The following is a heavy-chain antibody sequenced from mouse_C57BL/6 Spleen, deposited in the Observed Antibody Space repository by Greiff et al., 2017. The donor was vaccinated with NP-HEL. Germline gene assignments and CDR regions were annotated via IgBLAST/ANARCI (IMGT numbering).Heavy chain of an antibody. Sequence: QVQLQQSGTELVKPGASVKLSCKASGYTFTSYWMHWVKQRPGQGLEWIGNINPSNGGTNYNEKFKSKATLTVDKSSSTAYMQLSSLTSEDSAVYYCARVGLIGWYFDVWGTGTTVTVSS. CDR2: INPSNGGT. CDR1: GYTFTSYW. D-gene: IGHD2-14*01. J-gene: IGHJ1*03. CDR3: ARVGLIGWYFDV. V-gene: IGHV1-53*01.